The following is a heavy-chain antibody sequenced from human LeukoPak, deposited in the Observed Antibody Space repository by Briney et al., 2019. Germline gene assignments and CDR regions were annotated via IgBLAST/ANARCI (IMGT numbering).Heavy chain of an antibody. CDR3: AKDRGVFIVVVPAASIWFDP. J-gene: IGHJ5*02. D-gene: IGHD2-2*01. V-gene: IGHV3-23*01. CDR1: GFTFSSYA. CDR2: ISGSGGST. Sequence: GGSLRLSCAASGFTFSSYAMSWVRQAPGKGLEWVSDISGSGGSTYYADSVKGRFTISRDNSKNTLYLQMNSLRAEDTAVYYCAKDRGVFIVVVPAASIWFDPWGQGTLVTVSS.